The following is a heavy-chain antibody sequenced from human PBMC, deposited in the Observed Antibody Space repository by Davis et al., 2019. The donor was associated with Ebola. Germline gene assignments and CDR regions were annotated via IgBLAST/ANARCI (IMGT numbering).Heavy chain of an antibody. D-gene: IGHD3-22*01. Sequence: PGGSLRLSCKASGYTFTTSWIVWVRQLPGNGLEWKGIIYPGDSDTRYSPTFHGQVTISADKSIKTAYLQWSSLMASDTAMYYCARHYYDSSAYLIYWGQGTLVTVSS. J-gene: IGHJ4*02. V-gene: IGHV5-51*01. CDR1: GYTFTTSW. CDR2: IYPGDSDT. CDR3: ARHYYDSSAYLIY.